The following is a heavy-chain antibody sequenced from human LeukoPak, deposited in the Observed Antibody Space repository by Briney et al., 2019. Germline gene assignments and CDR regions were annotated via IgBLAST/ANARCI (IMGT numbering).Heavy chain of an antibody. Sequence: GGSLRLSCAVSGFNTIDYAMSWVRQAPGKGLEWVSSMSASGDFVYYADSVKGRFTISRDNSMNTPYLQMSDLRVEDTAVYYCTRGGVDYFDYWGQGTLVTVSS. J-gene: IGHJ4*02. CDR3: TRGGVDYFDY. D-gene: IGHD2-8*02. CDR2: MSASGDFV. CDR1: GFNTIDYA. V-gene: IGHV3-23*01.